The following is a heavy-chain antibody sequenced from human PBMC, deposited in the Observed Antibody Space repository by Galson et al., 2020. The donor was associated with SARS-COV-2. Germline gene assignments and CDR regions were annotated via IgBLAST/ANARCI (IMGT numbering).Heavy chain of an antibody. D-gene: IGHD1-1*01. J-gene: IGHJ4*02. CDR2: IYYSGST. V-gene: IGHV4-31*02. Sequence: YIYYSGSTYYNPSLKSRVTISVDTSKNQFSLKLSSVTAADTAVYYCARDGGFTGTTDYWGQGTLVTVSS. CDR3: ARDGGFTGTTDY.